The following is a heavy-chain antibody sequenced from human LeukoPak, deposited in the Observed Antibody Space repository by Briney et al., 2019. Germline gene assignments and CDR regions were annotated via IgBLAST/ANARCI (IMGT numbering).Heavy chain of an antibody. CDR3: ARDSAHIVVVPVVIPPGLDNWFDP. D-gene: IGHD2-2*01. V-gene: IGHV3-23*01. CDR1: GFRFSSSG. J-gene: IGHJ5*02. CDR2: ISRSGGST. Sequence: PGGSLRLSCAAAGFRFSSSGMGWVRGAPGRGRECVSTISRSGGSTYYADSVKGRFTISRDNAKNSLYLQMNSLRAEDTAVYYCARDSAHIVVVPVVIPPGLDNWFDPWGQGTLVTVSS.